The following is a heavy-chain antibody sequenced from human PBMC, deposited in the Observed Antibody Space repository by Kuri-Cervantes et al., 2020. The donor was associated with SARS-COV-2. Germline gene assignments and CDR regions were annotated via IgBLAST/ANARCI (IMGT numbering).Heavy chain of an antibody. CDR3: AKGTTTYTSPFDY. CDR2: ISGSGGST. V-gene: IGHV3-23*01. Sequence: LSLTCAASGFTFSSYAMSWVRQAPGKGLEWVSAISGSGGSTYYADSVKGRFTISRDNSKNTLYLQMNSLRAEDTAVYYCAKGTTTYTSPFDYWGRGTLVTVSS. D-gene: IGHD1-14*01. J-gene: IGHJ4*02. CDR1: GFTFSSYA.